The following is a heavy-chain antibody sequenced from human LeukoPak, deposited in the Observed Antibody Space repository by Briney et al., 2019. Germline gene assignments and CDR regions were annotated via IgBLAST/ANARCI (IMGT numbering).Heavy chain of an antibody. Sequence: SQTLSLTCAISGDSVSSNSAAWNWIRQSPSRGLEWLGRTYYRSKWYNDYAVSVKSRITINPDTSKNQFSLQLNSVTPEDTAVYYCVRSTDAGYTTIVSWDPRSLVTVSS. D-gene: IGHD1-1*01. V-gene: IGHV6-1*01. J-gene: IGHJ5*01. CDR2: TYYRSKWYN. CDR3: VRSTDAGYTTIVS. CDR1: GDSVSSNSAA.